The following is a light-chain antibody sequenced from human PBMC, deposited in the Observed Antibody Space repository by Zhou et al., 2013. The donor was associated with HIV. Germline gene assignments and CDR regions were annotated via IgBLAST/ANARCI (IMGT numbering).Light chain of an antibody. Sequence: AIQLTQSPSSLSASVGDRVIITCRTSQDIRNALAWYQQKPGKAPTLLIYDASTLESGVPSSFSGSGYGTDFTLTISSLQPEDFATYYCQQYHTYPGTFGPGTKVDIK. CDR3: QQYHTYPGT. J-gene: IGKJ3*01. V-gene: IGKV1-13*02. CDR2: DAS. CDR1: QDIRNA.